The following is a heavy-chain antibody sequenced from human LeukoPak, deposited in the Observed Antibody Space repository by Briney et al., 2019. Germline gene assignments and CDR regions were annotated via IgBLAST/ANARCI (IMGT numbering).Heavy chain of an antibody. CDR2: ISSSGSTI. D-gene: IGHD2-2*01. CDR3: ARLYCGTTRCYAGDY. Sequence: GGSLRLSCAASGSTFSSYEMNWVRQAPGKGLEWVSYISSSGSTIYYADSVKGRFTISRDNARNSLYLQMDSLRPEDTAIYYCARLYCGTTRCYAGDYWGQGTLVTVSS. V-gene: IGHV3-48*03. CDR1: GSTFSSYE. J-gene: IGHJ4*02.